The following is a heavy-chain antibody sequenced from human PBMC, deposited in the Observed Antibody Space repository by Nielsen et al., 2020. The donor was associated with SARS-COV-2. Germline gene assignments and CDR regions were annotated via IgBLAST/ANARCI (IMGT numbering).Heavy chain of an antibody. CDR3: ATGDYYDSSGYYDLDY. Sequence: GGSLRLSCAASGFTFSSYGMHWVRQAPGKGLEWVAVIWYDGSNKYYADSVKGRFTISRDNSKNTLYLQMNSLRAEDTAVYYRATGDYYDSSGYYDLDYWGQGTLVTVSS. CDR2: IWYDGSNK. V-gene: IGHV3-33*01. CDR1: GFTFSSYG. J-gene: IGHJ4*02. D-gene: IGHD3-22*01.